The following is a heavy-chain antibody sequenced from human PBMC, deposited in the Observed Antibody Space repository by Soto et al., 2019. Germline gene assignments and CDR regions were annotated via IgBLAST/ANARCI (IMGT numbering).Heavy chain of an antibody. CDR2: IYYSGST. Sequence: SETLSLTCTVSGGSISSGGYYWSWIRQHPGKGLEWIGYIYYSGSTYYNPSLKSRVTISVDTSKNQFSLKLSSVTAADTAVYYCARDLMDCSGGSCLRWFDPWGQGTLVTAPQ. V-gene: IGHV4-31*03. J-gene: IGHJ5*02. CDR3: ARDLMDCSGGSCLRWFDP. CDR1: GGSISSGGYY. D-gene: IGHD2-15*01.